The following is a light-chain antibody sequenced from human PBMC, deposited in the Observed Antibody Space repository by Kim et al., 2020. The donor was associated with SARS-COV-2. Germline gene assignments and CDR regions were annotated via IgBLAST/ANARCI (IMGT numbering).Light chain of an antibody. CDR1: QDIKNH. Sequence: ASVGDRVTITFRASQDIKNHLAWFQQKPGKAPKSLIYLASTLQSGVPSRFSGSRSGTDFTLTISTLQPEDLATYDCQQYNSYSWTFGQGTKVDIK. CDR2: LAS. CDR3: QQYNSYSWT. J-gene: IGKJ1*01. V-gene: IGKV1-16*01.